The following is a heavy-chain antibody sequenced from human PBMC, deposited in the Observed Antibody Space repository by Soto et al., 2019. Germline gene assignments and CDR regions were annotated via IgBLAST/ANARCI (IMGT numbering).Heavy chain of an antibody. D-gene: IGHD4-17*01. CDR3: ARRQRGDLTTFDY. CDR1: GGPISSSSYY. V-gene: IGHV4-39*01. Sequence: SETLSLTCTVSGGPISSSSYYWGWIRQPPGKGLEWIGSIYYSGSTYYNPSLKSRVTISVDTSKNQFSLKLSSVTAADTAVYYCARRQRGDLTTFDYWGQGTLVTVSS. CDR2: IYYSGST. J-gene: IGHJ4*02.